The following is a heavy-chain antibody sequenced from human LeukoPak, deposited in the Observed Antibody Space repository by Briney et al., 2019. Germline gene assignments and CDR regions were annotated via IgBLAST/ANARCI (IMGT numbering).Heavy chain of an antibody. J-gene: IGHJ4*02. CDR2: INHSGST. D-gene: IGHD6-19*01. CDR1: GGSFSGYY. CDR3: ARGRGSGRGVFDY. Sequence: SETLSLTCAVYGGSFSGYYWSWIRQPPGKGLEWIGEINHSGSTNYNPSLKSRVTISVDTSKNQFSLKLSSVTAADTAVYYCARGRGSGRGVFDYWGQGTLVTVSS. V-gene: IGHV4-34*01.